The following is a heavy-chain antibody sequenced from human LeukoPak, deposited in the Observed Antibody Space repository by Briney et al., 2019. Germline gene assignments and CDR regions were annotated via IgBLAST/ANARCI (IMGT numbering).Heavy chain of an antibody. D-gene: IGHD6-13*01. CDR2: IYYSGST. CDR3: ASGRYSSSWYETYNWFDP. CDR1: GGSISSYY. J-gene: IGHJ5*02. Sequence: SETLSLTCTVSGGSISSYYWGWIRQPPGKGLEWIGSIYYSGSTYYNPSLKSRVTISVDTSKNQFSLKLSSVTAADTAVYYCASGRYSSSWYETYNWFDPWGQGTLVTVSS. V-gene: IGHV4-39*07.